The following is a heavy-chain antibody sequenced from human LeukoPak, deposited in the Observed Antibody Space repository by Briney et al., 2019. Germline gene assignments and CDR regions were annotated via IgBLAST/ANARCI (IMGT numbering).Heavy chain of an antibody. V-gene: IGHV4-34*01. D-gene: IGHD6-19*01. CDR2: INHSGST. CDR1: GGSFSGYY. J-gene: IGHJ4*02. Sequence: SETLSLTCAVYGGSFSGYYWSWIRQPPGRGLEWIGEINHSGSTNYNPSLKSRVTISVDTSKNQFSLKLSSVTAADTAVYYCATALAVAEIDYWGQGTLVTVSS. CDR3: ATALAVAEIDY.